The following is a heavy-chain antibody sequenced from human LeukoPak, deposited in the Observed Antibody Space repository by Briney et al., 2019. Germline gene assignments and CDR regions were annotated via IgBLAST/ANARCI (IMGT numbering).Heavy chain of an antibody. J-gene: IGHJ3*02. V-gene: IGHV4-39*07. Sequence: PSETLSLTCTVSGGSISTSSYYWGWVRQPPGKGLEWIGNIFYSGSTYYSPSLKSRVTISLDTSRNQFSLKLNSVTAADTAVYYCAKFGYSGSYLDAFDIWGQGTMVTVSS. CDR2: IFYSGST. CDR1: GGSISTSSYY. D-gene: IGHD1-26*01. CDR3: AKFGYSGSYLDAFDI.